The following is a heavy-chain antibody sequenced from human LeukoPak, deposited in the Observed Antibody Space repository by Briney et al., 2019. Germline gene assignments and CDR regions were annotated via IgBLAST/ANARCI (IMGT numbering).Heavy chain of an antibody. CDR3: ARQGGGRITIFGVVIPFDY. CDR1: GYSISSGYY. D-gene: IGHD3-3*01. V-gene: IGHV4-38-2*01. Sequence: PSETLSLTCAVSGYSISSGYYWGWIRQPPGKGLEWIGSIYHSGSTYYNPSLKSRVIISVDTSKNQFSLKLSSVTAADTAVYYCARQGGGRITIFGVVIPFDYWGQGTLVTVSS. J-gene: IGHJ4*02. CDR2: IYHSGST.